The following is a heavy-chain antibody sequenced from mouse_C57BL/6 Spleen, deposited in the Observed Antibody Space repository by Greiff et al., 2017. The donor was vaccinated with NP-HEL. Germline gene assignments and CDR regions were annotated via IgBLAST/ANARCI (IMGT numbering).Heavy chain of an antibody. CDR3: ARHASSLTDY. CDR1: GFTFSSYG. Sequence: EVQLQESGGDLVKPGGSLKLSCAASGFTFSSYGMSWVRQTPDKRLEWVATISSGGSYTYYPDSVKGRFTISRDNAKNTLYLQMSSLKSEDTAMYYCARHASSLTDYWGQGTTLTVSS. V-gene: IGHV5-6*01. D-gene: IGHD6-5*01. CDR2: ISSGGSYT. J-gene: IGHJ2*01.